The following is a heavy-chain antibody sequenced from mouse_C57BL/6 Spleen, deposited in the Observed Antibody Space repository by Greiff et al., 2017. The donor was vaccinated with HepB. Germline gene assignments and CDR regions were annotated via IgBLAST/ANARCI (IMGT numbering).Heavy chain of an antibody. J-gene: IGHJ1*03. V-gene: IGHV1-64*01. CDR1: GYTFTSYW. Sequence: VQLQQPGAELVKPGASVKLSCKASGYTFTSYWMHWVKQRPGQGLEWIGMIHPNSGSTNYNEKFKSKATLTVDKSSSTAYMQLSSLTSEDSAVYYCARGLDGNYDYWYFEVWGTGTTGTVSS. CDR2: IHPNSGST. CDR3: ARGLDGNYDYWYFEV. D-gene: IGHD2-1*01.